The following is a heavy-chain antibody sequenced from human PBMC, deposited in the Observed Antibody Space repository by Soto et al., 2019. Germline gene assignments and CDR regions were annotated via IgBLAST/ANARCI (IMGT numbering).Heavy chain of an antibody. CDR1: GGSISSGGYY. V-gene: IGHV4-31*03. J-gene: IGHJ5*02. Sequence: PSETLSLTCTVSGGSISSGGYYWSWIRQHPGKGLECIGYIYYSGSTYYNPSLKSRVTISVDTSKNQFSLKLSSVTAADTAVYYCARLLKYCTNGVCYLWFDPWGQGTLVTVSS. D-gene: IGHD2-8*01. CDR3: ARLLKYCTNGVCYLWFDP. CDR2: IYYSGST.